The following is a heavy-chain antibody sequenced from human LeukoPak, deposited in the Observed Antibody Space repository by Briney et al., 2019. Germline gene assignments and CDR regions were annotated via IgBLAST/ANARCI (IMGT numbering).Heavy chain of an antibody. J-gene: IGHJ6*02. CDR1: GFTFSNYA. CDR3: AKVPYSDHGSGRPPFMDA. V-gene: IGHV3-23*01. Sequence: PGGSLRLSCAASGFTFSNYAMSWVRQAPGKGLEWVSTISGSGDSTYYADSVKGRLTISRDNFKNTLHLQMNSLRAEDTALYYCAKVPYSDHGSGRPPFMDAWGQGTTVTVSS. CDR2: ISGSGDST. D-gene: IGHD3-10*01.